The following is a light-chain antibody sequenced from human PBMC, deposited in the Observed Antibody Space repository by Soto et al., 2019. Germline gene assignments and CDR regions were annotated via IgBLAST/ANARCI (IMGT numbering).Light chain of an antibody. J-gene: IGKJ2*01. V-gene: IGKV3-20*01. Sequence: EIVLTQSPGTLSLSPGERATLSCRASQSVSSSYLAWYQQKPGQAPRLLIYGASSRATGIPDRFSGSGSGTDFTLTISSLQSEDVGVYYCQQYNNWPPYTFGQGTKVDI. CDR3: QQYNNWPPYT. CDR1: QSVSSSY. CDR2: GAS.